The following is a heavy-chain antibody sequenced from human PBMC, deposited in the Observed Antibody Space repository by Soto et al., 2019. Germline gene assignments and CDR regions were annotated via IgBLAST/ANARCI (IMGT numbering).Heavy chain of an antibody. V-gene: IGHV4-31*03. D-gene: IGHD5-12*01. J-gene: IGHJ4*02. CDR3: ARGLDIVATYFDY. CDR1: GGSISSGAYY. CDR2: IYYSGST. Sequence: QVQLQESGPGLVKPSQTLSLTCTVSGGSISSGAYYWTWIRQHPGKGLEWIGYIYYSGSTFDNPSLKSRFTISVDTSKNQFSLKLSYVTAADTAVYYCARGLDIVATYFDYWGQGTLVTVSS.